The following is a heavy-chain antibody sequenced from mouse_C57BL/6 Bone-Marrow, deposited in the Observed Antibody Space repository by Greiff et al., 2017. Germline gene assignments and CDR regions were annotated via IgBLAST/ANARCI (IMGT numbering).Heavy chain of an antibody. J-gene: IGHJ1*03. CDR3: ARHGGITMAVGDWYFDV. D-gene: IGHD1-1*01. CDR2: ISNLAYSI. V-gene: IGHV5-15*01. Sequence: EVKLVESGGGLVQPGGSLKLSCAASGFTFSDYGMAWVRQAPRKGPEWVAFISNLAYSIYYADTVTGRFTISRENAKNTLYLEMSSLRSEDTAMYYCARHGGITMAVGDWYFDVWGTGTTVTVSS. CDR1: GFTFSDYG.